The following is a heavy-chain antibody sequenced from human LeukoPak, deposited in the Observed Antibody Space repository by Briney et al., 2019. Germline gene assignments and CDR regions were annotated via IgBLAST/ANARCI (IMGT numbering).Heavy chain of an antibody. CDR3: ARDRTRNNWNYDWFDP. CDR1: GGTFSSYA. D-gene: IGHD1-7*01. Sequence: SVKVSCKASGGTFSSYAISWVRQAPGKGLEWMGGIIPIFGTANYAQKFQGRVTITEDESTSTAYMELSSLRSEDTAVNYCARDRTRNNWNYDWFDPGGQGTLVTVSS. J-gene: IGHJ5*02. V-gene: IGHV1-69*01. CDR2: IIPIFGTA.